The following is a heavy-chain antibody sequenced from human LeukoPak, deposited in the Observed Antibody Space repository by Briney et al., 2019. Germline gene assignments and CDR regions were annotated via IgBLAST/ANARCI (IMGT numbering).Heavy chain of an antibody. D-gene: IGHD3-10*01. CDR1: GFTFDDYA. CDR3: AKDRSGNSYGHFDY. CDR2: ISWGGGST. Sequence: GGSLRLSCAASGFTFDDYAMHWVRQAPGKGLEWVSLISWGGGSTYYADSVMGRFTISRDNSKNSLYLHMNSLRAEDTALYYCAKDRSGNSYGHFDYWGQGTLVTVSS. V-gene: IGHV3-43D*04. J-gene: IGHJ4*02.